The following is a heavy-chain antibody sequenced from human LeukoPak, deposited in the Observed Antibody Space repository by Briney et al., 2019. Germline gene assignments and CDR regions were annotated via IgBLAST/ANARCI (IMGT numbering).Heavy chain of an antibody. CDR3: ARELVATMVDH. CDR1: VYTFTGYY. CDR2: INPNSGGT. J-gene: IGHJ4*02. D-gene: IGHD5-12*01. Sequence: GASVKVSCKASVYTFTGYYMHWVRQAPGQGLEWMGWINPNSGGTKYAQKFQGRVTMTRDTSITTAYMELSRLRSDDTAVYYCARELVATMVDHWGQGTLVTVSS. V-gene: IGHV1-2*02.